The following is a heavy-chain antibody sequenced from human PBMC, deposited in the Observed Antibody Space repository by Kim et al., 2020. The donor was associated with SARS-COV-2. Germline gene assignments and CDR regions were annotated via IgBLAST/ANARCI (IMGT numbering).Heavy chain of an antibody. D-gene: IGHD2-2*01. CDR3: ARDLYCSSTNCYYGMDV. CDR1: GYTFTGYY. V-gene: IGHV1-2*02. Sequence: ASVKVSCKASGYTFTGYYMHWVRQAPGQGLEWMGWINPNSGGTNHAQKFQGRVTMTRDTSISTAYMELSRLRSDDTAVYYCARDLYCSSTNCYYGMDVWGQGTTVTVSS. J-gene: IGHJ6*02. CDR2: INPNSGGT.